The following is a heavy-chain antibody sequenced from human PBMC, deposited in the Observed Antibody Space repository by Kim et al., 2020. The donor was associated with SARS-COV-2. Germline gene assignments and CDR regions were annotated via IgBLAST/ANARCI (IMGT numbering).Heavy chain of an antibody. CDR3: ARLLLPAIMGAFDF. Sequence: SETLSLTCTVSGGSMSSYYWSWIRQPAGKGLEWIGRINTSGTTNYNPSFKSRVTMSVDTSKNQFSLNLNSVTAADTAVYFCARLLLPAIMGAFDFWGRGTGDTVSS. CDR2: INTSGTT. CDR1: GGSMSSYY. D-gene: IGHD2-15*01. V-gene: IGHV4-4*07. J-gene: IGHJ3*01.